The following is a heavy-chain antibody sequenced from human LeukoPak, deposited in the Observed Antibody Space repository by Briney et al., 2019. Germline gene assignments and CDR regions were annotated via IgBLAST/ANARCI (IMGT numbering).Heavy chain of an antibody. V-gene: IGHV3-30-3*01. D-gene: IGHD3-22*01. CDR3: ARDRYYYDSSGYPK. Sequence: PGGSLILSCAASGFTFSSYAMHWVRQAPGKGLEWVAVISYDGSNKYYADSVKGRFTISRDNSKSTLYLQMNSLRAADTAVYYCARDRYYYDSSGYPKWGQGTLVTVSS. J-gene: IGHJ4*02. CDR2: ISYDGSNK. CDR1: GFTFSSYA.